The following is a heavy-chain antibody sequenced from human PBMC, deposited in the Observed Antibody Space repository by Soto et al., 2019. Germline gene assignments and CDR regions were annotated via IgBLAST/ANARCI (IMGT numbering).Heavy chain of an antibody. CDR2: ISGSGGST. D-gene: IGHD5-12*01. J-gene: IGHJ4*02. V-gene: IGHV3-23*01. CDR3: AKVPNIVATISEGYFDY. Sequence: GESLKISCAASGFTFSSYAMSWVRQAPGKGLEWVSAISGSGGSTYYADSVKGRFTISRDNSKNTLYLQMNSLRAEDTAVYYCAKVPNIVATISEGYFDYWGQGTLVTVSS. CDR1: GFTFSSYA.